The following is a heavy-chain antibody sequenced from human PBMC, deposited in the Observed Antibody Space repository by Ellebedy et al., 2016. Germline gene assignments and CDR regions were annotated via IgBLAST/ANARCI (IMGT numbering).Heavy chain of an antibody. CDR2: IYYSGST. CDR1: GGSISSSSYY. D-gene: IGHD3-9*01. J-gene: IGHJ4*02. V-gene: IGHV4-39*07. CDR3: ARDLYYDILTGLTEYDY. Sequence: SETLSLTCTVSGGSISSSSYYWGWIRQPPGKGLEWIGSIYYSGSTYHNPSLKSRVTISVDTSKNQFSLKLSSVTAADTAVYYCARDLYYDILTGLTEYDYWGQGTLVTVSS.